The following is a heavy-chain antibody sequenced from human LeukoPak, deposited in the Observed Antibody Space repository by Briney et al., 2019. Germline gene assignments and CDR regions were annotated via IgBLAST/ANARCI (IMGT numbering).Heavy chain of an antibody. Sequence: SETLSLTCTVSGGSISSGSYYSSWIRQPAGKGLEWIGRIYTSGSTNYNPSLKSRVTISVDTSKNQFSLKLSSVTAADTAVYYRARGDIASVFDYWGQGTLVTVSS. CDR1: GGSISSGSYY. D-gene: IGHD5-12*01. V-gene: IGHV4-61*02. CDR2: IYTSGST. J-gene: IGHJ4*02. CDR3: ARGDIASVFDY.